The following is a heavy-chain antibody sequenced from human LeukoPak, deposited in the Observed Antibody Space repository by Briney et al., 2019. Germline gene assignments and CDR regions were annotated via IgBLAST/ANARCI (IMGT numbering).Heavy chain of an antibody. Sequence: GASVKVSCMSSGYTFTSYYMHWVRQAPGQGLEWMGIINPSGGSTSYAQKFQGRVTMTRDTSTSTVYMELSSLRSEDTAVYYCARESDSCSGGSCPKVFDPWGQGTLVTVSS. D-gene: IGHD2-15*01. J-gene: IGHJ5*02. CDR1: GYTFTSYY. V-gene: IGHV1-46*01. CDR2: INPSGGST. CDR3: ARESDSCSGGSCPKVFDP.